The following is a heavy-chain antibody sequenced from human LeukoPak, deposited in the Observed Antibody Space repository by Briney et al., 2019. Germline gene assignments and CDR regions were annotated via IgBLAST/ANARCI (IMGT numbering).Heavy chain of an antibody. J-gene: IGHJ4*02. V-gene: IGHV3-74*01. Sequence: GSLRLSCATSGFIFGNYRMHWVRQAPGKGLVWVSRIASDGSSTTYADSVKGRFSISRDNAKNTLYLQMNSLRVEDTAVYYCARGRPHGNDYWGQGTLVTVSS. CDR1: GFIFGNYR. D-gene: IGHD4-23*01. CDR3: ARGRPHGNDY. CDR2: IASDGSST.